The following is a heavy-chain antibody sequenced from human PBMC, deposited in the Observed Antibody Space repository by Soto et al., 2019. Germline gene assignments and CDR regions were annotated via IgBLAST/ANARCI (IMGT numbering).Heavy chain of an antibody. CDR3: ARGDSTDCSNGVCSFFYNHDMDV. D-gene: IGHD2-8*01. V-gene: IGHV1-2*04. Sequence: ASVKVSCKASGYSFTDYHIHWVRQAPGQGLEWLGRINPKSGGKSTAQKFQGWVTMTTDTSISTASMELTRLTSDDTAIYYCARGDSTDCSNGVCSFFYNHDMDVWGQGTTVTVSS. CDR2: INPKSGGK. CDR1: GYSFTDYH. J-gene: IGHJ6*02.